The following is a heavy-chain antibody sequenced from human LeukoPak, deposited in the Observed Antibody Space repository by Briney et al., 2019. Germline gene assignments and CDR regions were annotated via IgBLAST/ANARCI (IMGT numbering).Heavy chain of an antibody. Sequence: GASVKVSCKASGYTFTGYYMHWVRQAPGQGLEWMGWINPNSGGTNYAQKFQGWVTMTRDTSISTAYMELSRLRSDDTAVYYCARDPSPTGGGDCYDYWGQGTLVTVSS. D-gene: IGHD2-21*02. V-gene: IGHV1-2*04. CDR2: INPNSGGT. CDR3: ARDPSPTGGGDCYDY. CDR1: GYTFTGYY. J-gene: IGHJ4*02.